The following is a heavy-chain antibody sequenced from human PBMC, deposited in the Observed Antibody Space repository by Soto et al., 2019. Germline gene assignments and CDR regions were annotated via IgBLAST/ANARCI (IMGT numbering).Heavy chain of an antibody. D-gene: IGHD3-16*01. V-gene: IGHV4-39*01. CDR1: GGSISSSSYY. Sequence: PSETLSLTCTVSGGSISSSSYYWGWIRQPPGKGLEWIGSIYYSGSTYYNPSLKSRVTISVDTSKNQFSLKLSSVTAADTAVYYCARHRGSSPAADFDYWGQGTLVTVSS. J-gene: IGHJ4*02. CDR2: IYYSGST. CDR3: ARHRGSSPAADFDY.